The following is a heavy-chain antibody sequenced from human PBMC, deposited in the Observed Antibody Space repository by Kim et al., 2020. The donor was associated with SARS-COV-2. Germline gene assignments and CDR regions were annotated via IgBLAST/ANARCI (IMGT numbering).Heavy chain of an antibody. Sequence: GGSLRLSCTASGFTFGDYAMSWFRQAPGKGLEWVGFIRSKAFGGTTEYAASVKGRFTVSRDDSKSIAYLQMNSLKTEDTALYYRTRAQTSTIEIIVDNWGQRTLVTVSS. CDR3: TRAQTSTIEIIVDN. V-gene: IGHV3-49*03. CDR2: IRSKAFGGTT. D-gene: IGHD2-2*01. CDR1: GFTFGDYA. J-gene: IGHJ4*02.